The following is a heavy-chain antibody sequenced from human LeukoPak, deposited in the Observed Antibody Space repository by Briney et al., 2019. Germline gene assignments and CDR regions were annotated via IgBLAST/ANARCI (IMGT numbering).Heavy chain of an antibody. CDR2: IYTSGST. CDR3: AREVSYSSSWYEY. J-gene: IGHJ4*02. V-gene: IGHV4-61*02. Sequence: SETLSLTCTVSGGSISSGSYYWSWIRQPAGKGLEWIGRIYTSGSTNYNPSLKSRVTISVDTSKNQFSLKLSSVTAADTAVYYCAREVSYSSSWYEYWGQGTLVTVSS. CDR1: GGSISSGSYY. D-gene: IGHD6-13*01.